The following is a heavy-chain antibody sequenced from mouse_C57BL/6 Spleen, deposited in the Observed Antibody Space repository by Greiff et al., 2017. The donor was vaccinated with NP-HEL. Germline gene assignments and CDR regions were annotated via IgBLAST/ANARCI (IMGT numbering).Heavy chain of an antibody. D-gene: IGHD1-1*01. V-gene: IGHV1-4*01. CDR2: INPSSGYT. CDR1: GYTFTSYT. CDR3: ARGYYVSGYFDV. Sequence: VQLVESGAELARPGASVKMSCKASGYTFTSYTMHWVKQRPGQGLEWIGYINPSSGYTKYNQKFKDKATLTADKSSSTAYMQLSSLTSEDSAVYYCARGYYVSGYFDVWGTGTTVTVSS. J-gene: IGHJ1*03.